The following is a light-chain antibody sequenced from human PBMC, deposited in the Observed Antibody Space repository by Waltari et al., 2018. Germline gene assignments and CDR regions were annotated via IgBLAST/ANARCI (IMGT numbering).Light chain of an antibody. CDR1: QSVGRS. J-gene: IGKJ1*01. CDR3: QHYVRLPAT. Sequence: EIVLPQSPGTLSLSPGERATLSCRAGQSVGRSLAWYQQKPGQAPRLLIYAASSRATGIPDRFSGSGSGTDFSLTISRLEPEDVAVYYCQHYVRLPATYGQGTKVEIK. V-gene: IGKV3-20*01. CDR2: AAS.